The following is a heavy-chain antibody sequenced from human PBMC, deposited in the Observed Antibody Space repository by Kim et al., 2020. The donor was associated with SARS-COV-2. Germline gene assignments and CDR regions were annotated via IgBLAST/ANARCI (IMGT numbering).Heavy chain of an antibody. V-gene: IGHV3-30*18. D-gene: IGHD3-10*01. CDR2: ISYDGSNK. CDR3: AKDRGARRFGELDY. CDR1: GFTFSSYG. Sequence: GGSLRLSCAASGFTFSSYGMHWVRQAPGKGLEWVAVISYDGSNKYYADSVKGRFTISRDNSKNTLYLQMNSLRAEDTAVYYCAKDRGARRFGELDYWGQGTLVTVSS. J-gene: IGHJ4*02.